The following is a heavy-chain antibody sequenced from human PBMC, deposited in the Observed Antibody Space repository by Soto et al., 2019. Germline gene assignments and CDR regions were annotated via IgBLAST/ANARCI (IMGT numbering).Heavy chain of an antibody. CDR2: IYYSGTT. V-gene: IGHV4-31*03. J-gene: IGHJ6*02. CDR3: ARVLGSAVYYGMDV. Sequence: SETLSLTCTVSGLSISSGGYYWTWIRQHPGKGLEWIGCIYYSGTTYYSPSLKSRVTISVDTSKNQFSLRLSSVTAADTAVYYCARVLGSAVYYGMDVWGQGTTVTGSS. CDR1: GLSISSGGYY. D-gene: IGHD3-10*01.